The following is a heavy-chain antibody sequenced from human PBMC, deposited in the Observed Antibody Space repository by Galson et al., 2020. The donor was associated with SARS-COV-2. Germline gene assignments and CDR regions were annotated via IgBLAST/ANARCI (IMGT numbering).Heavy chain of an antibody. J-gene: IGHJ4*02. CDR1: GYSISSGYY. D-gene: IGHD3-10*01. CDR2: IYHSGST. CDR3: ARLNRNMVRGVIPY. Sequence: SETLSLTCAVSGYSISSGYYWGWIRQPPGKGLEWIGSIYHSGSTYYNPSLKSRVTISVDTSKNQFSLKLSSVTAADTAVYYCARLNRNMVRGVIPYWGQGTLVTVSS. V-gene: IGHV4-38-2*01.